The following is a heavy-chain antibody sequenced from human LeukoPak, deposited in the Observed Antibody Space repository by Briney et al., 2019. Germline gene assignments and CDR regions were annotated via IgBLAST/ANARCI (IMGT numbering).Heavy chain of an antibody. Sequence: GGSLRLSCAASGFTFSSYGMHWVRQAPGKGLEYVSAISSNGGSTYYADSVKGRFTISRDNSKNTLYLQMGSLRAEDMAVYYCARSPHYYYYGMDVWGQGTTVTVSS. V-gene: IGHV3-64*02. CDR3: ARSPHYYYYGMDV. J-gene: IGHJ6*02. CDR2: ISSNGGST. CDR1: GFTFSSYG.